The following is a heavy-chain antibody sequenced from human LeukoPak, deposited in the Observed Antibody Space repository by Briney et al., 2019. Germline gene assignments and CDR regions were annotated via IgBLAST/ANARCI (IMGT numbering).Heavy chain of an antibody. CDR2: IYYSGST. D-gene: IGHD2-21*01. CDR3: ASVIKTGVPATIDY. J-gene: IGHJ4*02. V-gene: IGHV4-39*01. Sequence: SETLSLTCAVSGGSVSSTKWWSWIRQPPGKGLEWIGGIYYSGSTYYNPSLKSRVTISVDTSKNQFSLKLSSVTAADTAVYYCASVIKTGVPATIDYWGQGTPVTVSS. CDR1: GGSVSSTKW.